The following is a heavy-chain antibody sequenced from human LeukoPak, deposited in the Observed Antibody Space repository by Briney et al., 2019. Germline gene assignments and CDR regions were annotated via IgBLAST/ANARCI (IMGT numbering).Heavy chain of an antibody. CDR1: GFTFSSYS. D-gene: IGHD1-1*01. J-gene: IGHJ6*02. CDR3: ARVVHPSTGMDV. CDR2: ISSSSSYI. Sequence: GGSLRLSCAASGFTFSSYSMNWVRQAPGKGLEWVSSISSSSSYIYYADSVKGRFTISRDNAKNSLYLQMNILRAEDTAVYYCARVVHPSTGMDVWGQGTTVTVSS. V-gene: IGHV3-21*01.